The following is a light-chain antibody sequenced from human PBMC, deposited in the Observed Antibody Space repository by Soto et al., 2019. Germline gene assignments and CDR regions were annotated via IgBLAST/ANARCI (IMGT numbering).Light chain of an antibody. Sequence: DIQMTQSTSTLSASVGDRVTITCRASQSISSWLAWYQQKPGKAPKLLIYKASSLESGVPSRFSGSVSGTEFTLTISSLQPDDFATYYCQQHSNYPLTFGGGTKVEIK. CDR1: QSISSW. CDR2: KAS. CDR3: QQHSNYPLT. J-gene: IGKJ4*01. V-gene: IGKV1-5*03.